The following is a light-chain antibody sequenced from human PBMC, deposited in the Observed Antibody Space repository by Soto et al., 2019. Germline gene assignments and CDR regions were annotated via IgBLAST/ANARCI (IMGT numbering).Light chain of an antibody. CDR1: SSDVGGYTY. CDR2: EVN. CDR3: SSYTSSSTVV. V-gene: IGLV2-14*01. J-gene: IGLJ2*01. Sequence: QSVLTQPASVSGSPRQSITISCTGASSDVGGYTYVSWYQQHPGKAPKLMIYEVNNRPSGVSNRFSGSKSGNTASLTISGLQAEDEADYYCSSYTSSSTVVFGGGTKVTVL.